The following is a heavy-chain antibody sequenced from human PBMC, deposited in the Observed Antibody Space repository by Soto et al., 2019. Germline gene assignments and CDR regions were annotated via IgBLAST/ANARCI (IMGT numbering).Heavy chain of an antibody. CDR2: INPNSGGT. Sequence: GASVQVSCKASGYTLTGYYMHWVRQAPGQGLEWMGWINPNSGGTNYAQKFQGWVTMTRDTSISTAYMELSRLRSDDTAVYYCARDSHYGYYYYGMDVWGQGTTVTVSS. D-gene: IGHD3-10*01. J-gene: IGHJ6*02. CDR3: ARDSHYGYYYYGMDV. V-gene: IGHV1-2*04. CDR1: GYTLTGYY.